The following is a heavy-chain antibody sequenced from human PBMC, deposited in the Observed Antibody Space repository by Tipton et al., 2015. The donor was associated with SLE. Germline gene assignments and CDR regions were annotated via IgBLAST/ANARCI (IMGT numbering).Heavy chain of an antibody. V-gene: IGHV4-38-2*02. CDR3: AREVVVVPLYYYYYMDV. D-gene: IGHD3-22*01. Sequence: TLSLTCAVSGYSISSGYYWGWIRQPPGKGLEWIGSIYHSGSTYYNPSLKSRVTISVDTSKNQFSLKLSSVTAADTAVYYCAREVVVVPLYYYYYMDVWGKGTTVTVSS. CDR1: GYSISSGYY. J-gene: IGHJ6*03. CDR2: IYHSGST.